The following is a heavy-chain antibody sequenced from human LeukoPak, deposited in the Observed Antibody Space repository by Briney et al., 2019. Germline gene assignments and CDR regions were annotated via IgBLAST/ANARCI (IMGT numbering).Heavy chain of an antibody. CDR1: GYSISSAYN. Sequence: SETLSLTCAVSGYSISSAYNGDWIRQPPGKVLEWIGSIYHSGSTYYNPSLKSRLTISVDPSKNQFSLKLYFVTAADTAVYYCARRPYCSGGSCYSAYYFDYWGQGTLVTVSS. J-gene: IGHJ4*02. V-gene: IGHV4-38-2*01. CDR2: IYHSGST. D-gene: IGHD2-15*01. CDR3: ARRPYCSGGSCYSAYYFDY.